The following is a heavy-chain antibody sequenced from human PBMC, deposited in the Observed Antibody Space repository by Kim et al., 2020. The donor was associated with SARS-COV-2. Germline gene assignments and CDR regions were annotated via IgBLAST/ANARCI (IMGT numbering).Heavy chain of an antibody. V-gene: IGHV4-30-2*04. J-gene: IGHJ4*02. D-gene: IGHD6-19*01. Sequence: YTPSLKSRVTISVDTSKNQFSLKLSSVTAADTAVYYCARGAVAGTQYFDYWGQGTLVTVSS. CDR3: ARGAVAGTQYFDY.